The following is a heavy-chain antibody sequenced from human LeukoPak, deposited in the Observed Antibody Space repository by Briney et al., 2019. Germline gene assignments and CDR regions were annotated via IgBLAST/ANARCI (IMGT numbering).Heavy chain of an antibody. Sequence: SETLSLTCAVYGGSFSGYYWSWIRQPPGKGLEWIGEINHSGSTNYNPSLKSRVTISVDTSKNQFSLKLSSVTAADTAVYYCARGIAAAGTTFDYWGQGTLVTVSS. J-gene: IGHJ4*02. CDR1: GGSFSGYY. CDR2: INHSGST. D-gene: IGHD6-13*01. V-gene: IGHV4-34*01. CDR3: ARGIAAAGTTFDY.